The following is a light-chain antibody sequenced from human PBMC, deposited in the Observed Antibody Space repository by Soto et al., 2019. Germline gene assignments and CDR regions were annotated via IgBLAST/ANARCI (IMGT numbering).Light chain of an antibody. J-gene: IGLJ1*01. CDR3: SSYAGSSNV. CDR2: SNN. CDR1: SSNIGGNS. Sequence: SVLTQPPSVSAAPGQKVTISCSGSSSNIGGNSVSWYQQLPGTAPKLLIYSNNQRPSGVPDRFSGSKSGNTASLTVSGLQAEDEADYYCSSYAGSSNVFGTGTKVTVL. V-gene: IGLV1-44*01.